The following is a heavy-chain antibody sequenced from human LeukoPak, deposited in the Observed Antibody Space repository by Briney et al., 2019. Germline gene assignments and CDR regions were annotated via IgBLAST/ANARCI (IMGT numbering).Heavy chain of an antibody. CDR2: MWYDGSEK. J-gene: IGHJ4*02. CDR3: ATDKTATITTLDY. CDR1: GFTFSSCG. Sequence: GGSLRLSCMASGFTFSSCGMHWARQAPGKGLEWVAVMWYDGSEKNYADSVKGRFTISRDNSKNTLYLQMNSLRAEDTAVYYCATDKTATITTLDYWGQGTLVTVSS. V-gene: IGHV3-33*03. D-gene: IGHD3-3*01.